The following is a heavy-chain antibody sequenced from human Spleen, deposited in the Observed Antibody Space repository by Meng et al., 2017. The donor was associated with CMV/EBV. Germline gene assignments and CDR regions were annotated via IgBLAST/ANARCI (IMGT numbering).Heavy chain of an antibody. J-gene: IGHJ5*02. D-gene: IGHD2-2*01. Sequence: FTFSSYAMSWVRQAPGKGLEWVSAISGSGGSTYSADSVKGRFTISRDNSKNTLYLQMNSLRAEDTAVYYCAKGSWAVVPAASRYDPWGQGTLVTVSS. CDR3: AKGSWAVVPAASRYDP. V-gene: IGHV3-23*01. CDR1: FTFSSYA. CDR2: ISGSGGST.